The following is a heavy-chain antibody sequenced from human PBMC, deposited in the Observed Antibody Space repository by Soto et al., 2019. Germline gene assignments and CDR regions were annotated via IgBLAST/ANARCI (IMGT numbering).Heavy chain of an antibody. CDR1: GASITNSH. V-gene: IGHV4-59*08. D-gene: IGHD2-2*01. J-gene: IGHJ5*02. CDR3: ARRVTAPPLHTGWRGP. Sequence: QVQLQESGPGLVRPSETLSLTCTVSGASITNSHWSWIRHSPGKGLEYIGYIFYTGGSNYNPSLESRVRWSLVTSKYQVSLTLSSVTAADTAVYYCARRVTAPPLHTGWRGPWGQGTRVSVSS. CDR2: IFYTGGS.